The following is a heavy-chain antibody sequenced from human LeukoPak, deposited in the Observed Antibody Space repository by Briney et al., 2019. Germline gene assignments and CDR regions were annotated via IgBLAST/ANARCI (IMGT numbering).Heavy chain of an antibody. J-gene: IGHJ3*02. CDR1: GYTFSGYN. CDR3: AKDSRGSDDAFDI. Sequence: ASVKVSCKASGYTFSGYNMYWVRQAPGQGLEWMGWINPNSGGTNYAQKFQGRVTMTRDTSISTAYMELSRLTSDDTAVYYCAKDSRGSDDAFDIWGQGTMVTVSS. CDR2: INPNSGGT. V-gene: IGHV1-2*02. D-gene: IGHD3-10*01.